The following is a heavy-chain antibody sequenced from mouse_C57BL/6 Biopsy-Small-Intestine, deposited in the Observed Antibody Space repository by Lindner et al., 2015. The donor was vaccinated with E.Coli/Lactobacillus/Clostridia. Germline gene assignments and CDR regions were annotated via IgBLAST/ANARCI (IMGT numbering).Heavy chain of an antibody. CDR1: GFSLTSYA. D-gene: IGHD1-1*01. CDR3: ARNCPNYYGSTYWYFDV. Sequence: VQLQESGPGLVAPSQSLSITCTVSGFSLTSYAISWVRQPPGKGLEWLGVIWTGGGTNYNSALKSRLSISKDNSKSQVFLKMNSLQTDDTARYYCARNCPNYYGSTYWYFDVWGTGTTVTVSS. CDR2: IWTGGGT. V-gene: IGHV2-9-1*01. J-gene: IGHJ1*03.